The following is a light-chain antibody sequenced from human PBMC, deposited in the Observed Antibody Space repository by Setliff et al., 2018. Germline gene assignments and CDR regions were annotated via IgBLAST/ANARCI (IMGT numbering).Light chain of an antibody. V-gene: IGLV2-11*01. Sequence: QSALAQPRSVSGSPGRSVTISCTGTSSDVGAYNYVSWYQQHPGKVPKLMIYDVRKRPSGVPDRFSGSKSGNTASLTISGLQAEDEADYYCSSYTGTYVFGSGTKVTVL. CDR1: SSDVGAYNY. J-gene: IGLJ1*01. CDR3: SSYTGTYV. CDR2: DVR.